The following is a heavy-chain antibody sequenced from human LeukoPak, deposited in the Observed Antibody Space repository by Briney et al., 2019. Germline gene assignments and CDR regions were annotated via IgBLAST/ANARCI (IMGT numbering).Heavy chain of an antibody. Sequence: PGGSLRLSCAASGFTFSSYWMSWVRQAPGKGLEWVANIKQDGSEKYYADSVKGRFTISRDNSKNTLYLQMNSLRAEDTALFYCAKDIGPIALDAFDIWGQGTMVTVSS. D-gene: IGHD6-13*01. J-gene: IGHJ3*02. CDR3: AKDIGPIALDAFDI. V-gene: IGHV3-7*01. CDR2: IKQDGSEK. CDR1: GFTFSSYW.